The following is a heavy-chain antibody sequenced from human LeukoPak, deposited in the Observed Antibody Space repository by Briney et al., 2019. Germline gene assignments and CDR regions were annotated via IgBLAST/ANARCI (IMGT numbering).Heavy chain of an antibody. CDR2: ISGSGGST. V-gene: IGHV3-23*01. CDR3: AKMGDSSGWYYFDY. D-gene: IGHD6-19*01. CDR1: GFTFSSYA. Sequence: HPGGSLRLSCAASGFTFSSYAMSWVRQAPGKGLEWVSAISGSGGSTYYADSVKGRFTISRDNSKNTLYLQMNSLRAEDTAVYYCAKMGDSSGWYYFDYWGQGTLVTVSS. J-gene: IGHJ4*02.